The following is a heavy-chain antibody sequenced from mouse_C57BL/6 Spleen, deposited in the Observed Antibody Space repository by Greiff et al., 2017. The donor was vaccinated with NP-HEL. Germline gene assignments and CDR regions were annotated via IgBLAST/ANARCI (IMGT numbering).Heavy chain of an antibody. J-gene: IGHJ3*01. CDR3: ASGLGRGFAY. CDR2: IWGVGST. Sequence: VMLVESGPGLVAPSQSLSITCTVSGFSLTSYGVDWVRQSPGKGLEWLGVIWGVGSTHYNSALKSRLSISKDNSKSQVFLKMNSLQTDDTAMYYCASGLGRGFAYWGQGTLVTVSA. CDR1: GFSLTSYG. V-gene: IGHV2-6*01. D-gene: IGHD4-1*01.